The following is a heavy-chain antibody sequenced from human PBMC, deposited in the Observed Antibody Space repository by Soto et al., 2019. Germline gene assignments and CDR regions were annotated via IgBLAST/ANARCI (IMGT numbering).Heavy chain of an antibody. CDR1: GFTFTNYA. Sequence: QVQLVHSGAEVRKPGASVKVSCKTSGFTFTNYAMHWVPQAPGQRLERMGWIHGGNGNTKYSQRFQDRVTISRGTSASAAYMDLSSPRSEDTAVYYCAREHDWNYDYWGQGTLVTVSS. D-gene: IGHD1-7*01. V-gene: IGHV1-3*01. CDR3: AREHDWNYDY. CDR2: IHGGNGNT. J-gene: IGHJ4*02.